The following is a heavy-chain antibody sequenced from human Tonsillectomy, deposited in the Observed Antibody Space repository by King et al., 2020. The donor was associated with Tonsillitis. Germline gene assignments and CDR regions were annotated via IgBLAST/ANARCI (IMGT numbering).Heavy chain of an antibody. CDR1: GFSFSSYW. V-gene: IGHV3-7*03. D-gene: IGHD5-18*01. CDR2: IKQDGSEI. CDR3: ARNGFRSDWFDP. J-gene: IGHJ5*02. Sequence: VQLVESGGGLVQPGGSLRLSCAASGFSFSSYWMSWVRQSPGKGLEWVANIKQDGSEIYYVDSVKGRFTISRDNAKNSLYLQMNSLRAEDTAVYYCARNGFRSDWFDPWGQGTLVTVSS.